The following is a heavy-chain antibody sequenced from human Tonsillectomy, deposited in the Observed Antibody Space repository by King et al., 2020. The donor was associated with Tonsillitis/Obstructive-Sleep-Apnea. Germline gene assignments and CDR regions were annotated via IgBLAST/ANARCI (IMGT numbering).Heavy chain of an antibody. V-gene: IGHV2-5*02. CDR1: GLSFSTSGVG. Sequence: TLKESGATLVKPTQTLTLTCTCSGLSFSTSGVGVGWIRQPPGRALEWLALIYWDDDKRYSPSLKSRLTITKDTSKNQVVLTMTNMDPVDTATYYCAHLRGYDFVWGSYRLDYWGQGTLVTVSS. J-gene: IGHJ4*02. CDR2: IYWDDDK. CDR3: AHLRGYDFVWGSYRLDY. D-gene: IGHD3-16*02.